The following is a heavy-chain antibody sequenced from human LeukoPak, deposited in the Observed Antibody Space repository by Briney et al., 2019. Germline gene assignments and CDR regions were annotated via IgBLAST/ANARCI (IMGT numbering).Heavy chain of an antibody. CDR2: TYYRSKWYN. CDR1: EDSVSINRTA. V-gene: IGHV6-1*01. Sequence: SQSLSLTCAIPEDSVSINRTACKWIRQSPTSGLEWLGRTYYRSKWYNDYAVSVKSRITINPDTSKNQFSLQLNPVAPEDTAVYYCARDWGSLQLDYWGQGTLGTVSS. CDR3: ARDWGSLQLDY. D-gene: IGHD1-1*01. J-gene: IGHJ4*02.